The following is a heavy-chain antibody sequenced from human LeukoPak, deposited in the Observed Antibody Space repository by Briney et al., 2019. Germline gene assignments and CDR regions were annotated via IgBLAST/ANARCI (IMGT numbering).Heavy chain of an antibody. J-gene: IGHJ4*02. Sequence: GGSLRLSCAASGFTFSSYGMHWVRQAPGKGLEWVAVIWCDGSNKYYADSVKGRFTISRDNSKNTLYLQMNSLRAEDTAVYYCARVFFNYYDSSGYYLDYWGQGTLVTVSS. V-gene: IGHV3-33*01. CDR3: ARVFFNYYDSSGYYLDY. CDR1: GFTFSSYG. D-gene: IGHD3-22*01. CDR2: IWCDGSNK.